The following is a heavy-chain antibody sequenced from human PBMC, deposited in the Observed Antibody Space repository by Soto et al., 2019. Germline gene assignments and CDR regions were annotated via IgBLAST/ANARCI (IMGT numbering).Heavy chain of an antibody. D-gene: IGHD7-27*01. V-gene: IGHV4-30-2*01. J-gene: IGHJ4*01. CDR3: AREAGDGSYFDY. Sequence: TLSLTCAVSGGSLIIGGYSWSWIRQPPGKGLEWIGYIYHSENTYYNPSLMSRVTISVDTSKNQFSLKLRSVTAADTAVYYCAREAGDGSYFDYWGQGTLVTVSS. CDR1: GGSLIIGGYS. CDR2: IYHSENT.